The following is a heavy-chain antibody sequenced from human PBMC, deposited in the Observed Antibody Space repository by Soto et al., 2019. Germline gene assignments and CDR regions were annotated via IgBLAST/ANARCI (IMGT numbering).Heavy chain of an antibody. CDR3: AKGGRGLLLWFGARNGMDV. V-gene: IGHV3-30*18. CDR1: GFTFSSYG. CDR2: ISYDGSSK. D-gene: IGHD3-10*01. J-gene: IGHJ6*02. Sequence: GGSLRLSCAASGFTFSSYGMHGVRQAPGKGLEWVAVISYDGSSKYYADSVKGRFTISRDNSKNTLYLQMNSLRAEDTAVYYCAKGGRGLLLWFGARNGMDVWGQGTTVTVSS.